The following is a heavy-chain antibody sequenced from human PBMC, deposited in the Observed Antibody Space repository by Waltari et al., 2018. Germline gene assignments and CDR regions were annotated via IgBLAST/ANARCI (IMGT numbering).Heavy chain of an antibody. Sequence: QVQLQESGPGLVKPSQTLSLTCTVSGGSISSGGYYWSWIRQHPGKGLEWIGYIYYSGSTYYNPSLKCRVTISVDTSKNQFSLKLSSVTAADTAVYYCARDGIGEYYFDYWGQGTLVTVSS. D-gene: IGHD3-10*01. V-gene: IGHV4-31*03. J-gene: IGHJ4*02. CDR3: ARDGIGEYYFDY. CDR2: IYYSGST. CDR1: GGSISSGGYY.